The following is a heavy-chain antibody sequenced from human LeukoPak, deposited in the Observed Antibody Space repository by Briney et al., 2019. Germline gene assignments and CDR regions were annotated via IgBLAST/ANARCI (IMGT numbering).Heavy chain of an antibody. D-gene: IGHD7-27*01. V-gene: IGHV4-59*01. Sequence: SETLSLTCTVSGGSISSYYWSWIRQPPGKGLEWIGYIYYSGSTNYNPSLKSRVTISVDTSKNQFSLKLSSVTAADTAVYYCARDVLGSNWFDPWGQGTLVTVSS. CDR3: ARDVLGSNWFDP. CDR2: IYYSGST. J-gene: IGHJ5*02. CDR1: GGSISSYY.